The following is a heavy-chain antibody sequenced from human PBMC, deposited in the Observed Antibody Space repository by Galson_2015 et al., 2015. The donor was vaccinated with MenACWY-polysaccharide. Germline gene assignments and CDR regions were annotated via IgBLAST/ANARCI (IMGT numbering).Heavy chain of an antibody. CDR2: ISKSGDSI. Sequence: SLRLSCAASGLSLGAWYMSWIRQAPGKRLEWLSYISKSGDSIYYGDSVKGRFAISRDNAKNSLYLQLNSLEVEDTAIYYCARGHYGLDVWGQGTTVTVSS. J-gene: IGHJ6*02. CDR3: ARGHYGLDV. V-gene: IGHV3-11*01. CDR1: GLSLGAWY.